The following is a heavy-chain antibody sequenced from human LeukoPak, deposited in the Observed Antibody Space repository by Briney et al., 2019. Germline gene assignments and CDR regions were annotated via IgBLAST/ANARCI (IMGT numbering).Heavy chain of an antibody. D-gene: IGHD4-11*01. CDR2: IYYSGST. CDR1: GGSISSSSYY. Sequence: SETLSLTCTVPGGSISSSSYYWGWIRQPPGKGLEWIGSIYYSGSTYYNPSLKSRVTISVDTSKNQFSLKLSSVTAADTAVYYCARHDYSNYYYCYGMDVWGQGTTVTVSS. V-gene: IGHV4-39*01. J-gene: IGHJ6*02. CDR3: ARHDYSNYYYCYGMDV.